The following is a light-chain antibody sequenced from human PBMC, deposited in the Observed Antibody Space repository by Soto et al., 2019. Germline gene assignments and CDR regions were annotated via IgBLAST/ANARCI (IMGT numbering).Light chain of an antibody. CDR2: DVS. Sequence: QSVLTQPRSVSGSPGQSVTISCTGTSSDVGGYNYVSWYQQHPGKAPKLMIYDVSKRPSGVPDRFSGSKSGNTASLTSSGLQAEDEADYYCCSYAGSYPWVFGGGTQLTVL. CDR3: CSYAGSYPWV. V-gene: IGLV2-11*01. J-gene: IGLJ3*02. CDR1: SSDVGGYNY.